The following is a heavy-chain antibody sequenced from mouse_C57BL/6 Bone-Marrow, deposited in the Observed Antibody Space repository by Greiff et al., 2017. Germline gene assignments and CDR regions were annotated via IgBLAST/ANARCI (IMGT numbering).Heavy chain of an antibody. J-gene: IGHJ4*01. CDR2: INPNNGGT. CDR3: DCDGFTVFYYDLDY. Sequence: VQLQQSGPELVKPGASVKMSCKASGYTFTDYNMHWVKQRHGKSLEWIGNINPNNGGTSYNQKFKGKATLTVDKSSSTAYMELRSLTSEASAVSFYDCDGFTVFYYDLDYWGQGTTVTVSS. V-gene: IGHV1-22*01. D-gene: IGHD2-3*01. CDR1: GYTFTDYN.